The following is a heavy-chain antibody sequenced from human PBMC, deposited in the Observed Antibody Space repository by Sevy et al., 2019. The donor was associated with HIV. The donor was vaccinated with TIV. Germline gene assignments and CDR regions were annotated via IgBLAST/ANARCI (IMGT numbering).Heavy chain of an antibody. CDR1: GFAFSSNA. J-gene: IGHJ4*01. V-gene: IGHV3-30-3*01. Sequence: GGSLRLSCAASGFAFSSNAMHWVRQAPGKGLGGVAVISYEGTETFYAASVEGRFTISRDNSKSMLSLQINSLRPEDTAVYYCARDGGYSIKWYPLYWGHGTLVTVSS. CDR2: ISYEGTET. D-gene: IGHD6-13*01. CDR3: ARDGGYSIKWYPLY.